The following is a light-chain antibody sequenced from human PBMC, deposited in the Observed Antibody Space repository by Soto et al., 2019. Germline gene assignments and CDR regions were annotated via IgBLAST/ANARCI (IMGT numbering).Light chain of an antibody. CDR2: GAS. CDR1: QSVTSTY. Sequence: DTVLTQSPGTLSLSPGERATLSCRAIQSVTSTYLAWYQHRPGQAPRLLIYGASTRATGIPDRFSGSGSGTDFTLTISRLEPEDFAVYYCQQYAYPPWTFGHGTKVEIK. CDR3: QQYAYPPWT. V-gene: IGKV3-20*01. J-gene: IGKJ1*01.